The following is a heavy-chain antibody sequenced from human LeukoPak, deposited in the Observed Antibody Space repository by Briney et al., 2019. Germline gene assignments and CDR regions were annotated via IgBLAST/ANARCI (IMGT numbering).Heavy chain of an antibody. CDR1: GYTLTSYG. J-gene: IGHJ4*02. Sequence: EASVKVSCKASGYTLTSYGISWVRQAPGQGLEWMGWISAYNGNTNYAQKLQGRVTMTTDTSTSTAYMELRSLRSDGTAVYYCARILTIFGVVIRFPDYWGQGTLVTVSS. V-gene: IGHV1-18*01. CDR3: ARILTIFGVVIRFPDY. D-gene: IGHD3-3*01. CDR2: ISAYNGNT.